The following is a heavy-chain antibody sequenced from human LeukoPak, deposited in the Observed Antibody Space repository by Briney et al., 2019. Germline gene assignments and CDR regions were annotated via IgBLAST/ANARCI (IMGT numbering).Heavy chain of an antibody. CDR3: ARGVPGSY. V-gene: IGHV3-7*01. D-gene: IGHD3-10*01. CDR1: GFTFSRFW. CDR2: IKQDGTEK. Sequence: GGSLRLSCAASGFTFSRFWMSWVRQAPGKGLEWVANIKQDGTEKYYLDSVKGRFTISRDNAKNSLYLQMNSLRAEDTAVYYCARGVPGSYWGQGTLVTVSS. J-gene: IGHJ4*02.